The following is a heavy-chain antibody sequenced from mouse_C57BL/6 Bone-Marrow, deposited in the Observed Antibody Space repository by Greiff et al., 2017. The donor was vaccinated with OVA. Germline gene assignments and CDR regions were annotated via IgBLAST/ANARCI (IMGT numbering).Heavy chain of an antibody. Sequence: VQLQQPGAELVRPGASVTLSCKASGYTFTDYEMHWVKQTPVHGLEWIGAIDPETGGPAYNQKFKGKAILTADKSSSAAYMELRSLTSEDSAVYYCTRDLDEAYWCQGTLVSVSA. CDR1: GYTFTDYE. CDR2: IDPETGGP. J-gene: IGHJ3*01. CDR3: TRDLDEAY. V-gene: IGHV1-15*01.